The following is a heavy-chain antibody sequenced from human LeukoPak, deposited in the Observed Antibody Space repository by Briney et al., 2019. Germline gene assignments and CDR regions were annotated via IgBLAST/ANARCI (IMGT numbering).Heavy chain of an antibody. D-gene: IGHD2-2*01. CDR2: INHSGST. V-gene: IGHV4-34*01. J-gene: IGHJ6*02. CDR3: ARAPDYCSSTSCYVYYYGMDV. Sequence: XSXIRQPPXKGLEWIGEINHSGSTNYNPSLKSRVTISVDTSKNQFSLKLSSVTAADTAVYYCARAPDYCSSTSCYVYYYGMDVWGQGTTVTVSS.